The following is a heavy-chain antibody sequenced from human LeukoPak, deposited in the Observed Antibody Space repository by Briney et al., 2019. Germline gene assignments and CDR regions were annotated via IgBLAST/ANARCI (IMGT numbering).Heavy chain of an antibody. D-gene: IGHD2-2*01. Sequence: ASVKVSCKASGYTFTSYYMHWVRQAPGQGLEWMGIINPSGGSTSYAQKFQGRVTMTRDTSTSTVYMELSSLRSEDTAVYYCARSRGYIVVVPAALIHMDVWGKGTTVTVSS. CDR1: GYTFTSYY. V-gene: IGHV1-46*01. CDR2: INPSGGST. J-gene: IGHJ6*03. CDR3: ARSRGYIVVVPAALIHMDV.